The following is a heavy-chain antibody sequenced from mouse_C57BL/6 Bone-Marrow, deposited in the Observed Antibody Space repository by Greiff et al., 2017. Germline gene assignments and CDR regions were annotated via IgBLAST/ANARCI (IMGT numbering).Heavy chain of an antibody. CDR3: ARHVPYCLDV. J-gene: IGHJ1*03. V-gene: IGHV7-1*01. CDR1: GFTFSDFY. CDR2: SRHKANDYTT. D-gene: IGHD1-2*01. Sequence: EVQLVQSGGGLVQSGRSLRLSCATSGFTFSDFYMEWVRQAPGKGLEWIAASRHKANDYTTEYSASVKGRFIVSRDTSQSILYLQMSALRAEATAIYCSARHVPYCLDVWGTGTTVTVSS.